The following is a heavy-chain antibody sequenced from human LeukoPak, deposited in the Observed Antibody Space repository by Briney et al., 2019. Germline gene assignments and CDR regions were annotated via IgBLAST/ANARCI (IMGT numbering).Heavy chain of an antibody. D-gene: IGHD2-15*01. CDR3: AKVLVLVSANRYYFDY. CDR2: INSGGANT. V-gene: IGHV3-23*01. J-gene: IGHJ4*02. Sequence: GGSLRLSCAASGFTFSSYAMSWVRQAPGKGLEWVSGINSGGANTYYADSVKGRFTISRDNSKNTLYLQMNSLRAEDTAVYYCAKVLVLVSANRYYFDYWGQGTLVTVSS. CDR1: GFTFSSYA.